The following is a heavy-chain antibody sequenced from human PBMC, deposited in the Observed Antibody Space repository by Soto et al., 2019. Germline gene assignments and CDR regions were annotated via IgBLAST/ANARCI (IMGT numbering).Heavy chain of an antibody. J-gene: IGHJ5*02. CDR3: ASPKIAFYNWFDP. V-gene: IGHV4-4*02. Sequence: PSETLSLTCTVSGGSISSYYWSWVRQPPGKGLEWIGEIYHSGSTNYNPSLKSRVTISVDKSKNQFSLKLSSVTAADTAVYYCASPKIAFYNWFDPWGQGTLVTVSS. CDR1: GGSISSYY. CDR2: IYHSGST. D-gene: IGHD3-3*02.